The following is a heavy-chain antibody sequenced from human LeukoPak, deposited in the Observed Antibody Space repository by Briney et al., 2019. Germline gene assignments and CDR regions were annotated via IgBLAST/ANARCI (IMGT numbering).Heavy chain of an antibody. D-gene: IGHD3-22*01. V-gene: IGHV1-2*02. Sequence: GASVKVSCKASGYTFTAYFFHWVRQAPAQGLEWMGWINPNSGGTYYPQKFQHRVTMTRDTSITTAYMELNRLTSDDTAVYYCARGTSETFYSEKSEYYNAFDMWGRGTTVTVSS. CDR3: ARGTSETFYSEKSEYYNAFDM. CDR1: GYTFTAYF. CDR2: INPNSGGT. J-gene: IGHJ3*02.